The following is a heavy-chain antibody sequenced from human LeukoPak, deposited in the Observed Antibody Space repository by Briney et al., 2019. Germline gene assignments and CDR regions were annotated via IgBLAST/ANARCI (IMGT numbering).Heavy chain of an antibody. Sequence: GRSLRLSCAASGFTFSSYGMHWVRQAPGKGLEWVAVIWYDGSNKYYADSVKGRFTISRDNAKNTLYLQMNSLRAEDTAVYYCARDRLEHGWRFFDYWGQGTLVTVSS. CDR2: IWYDGSNK. CDR1: GFTFSSYG. CDR3: ARDRLEHGWRFFDY. D-gene: IGHD1/OR15-1a*01. V-gene: IGHV3-33*01. J-gene: IGHJ4*02.